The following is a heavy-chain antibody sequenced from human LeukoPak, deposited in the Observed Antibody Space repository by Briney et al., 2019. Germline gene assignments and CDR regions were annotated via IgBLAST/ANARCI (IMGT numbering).Heavy chain of an antibody. CDR2: TYYRSKWYN. J-gene: IGHJ1*01. D-gene: IGHD6-19*01. CDR1: GDSVSSNSAA. Sequence: PSETLSLTCVISGDSVSSNSAAWNWIRQSPSRGLEWLGRTYYRSKWYNDYAVSVKSRITINPDTSKNQFSLQLNSVTPEDTAVYYCARGIAVAGKSGYFQHWGQGTLVTVSS. V-gene: IGHV6-1*01. CDR3: ARGIAVAGKSGYFQH.